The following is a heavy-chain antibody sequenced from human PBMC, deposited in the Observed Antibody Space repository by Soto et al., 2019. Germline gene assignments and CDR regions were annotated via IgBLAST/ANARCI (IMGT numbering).Heavy chain of an antibody. CDR2: IDPSDSYA. Sequence: GESLKISCKGSGYSFTSYWISWVRQMPGKGLEWMGRIDPSDSYANYSPSFQGHVTISADKSISTAYLQWSSLKASDTAMSYCARQRTYYDILTGSVYYYGMDVWGQGTTVTVSS. V-gene: IGHV5-10-1*01. CDR1: GYSFTSYW. CDR3: ARQRTYYDILTGSVYYYGMDV. D-gene: IGHD3-9*01. J-gene: IGHJ6*02.